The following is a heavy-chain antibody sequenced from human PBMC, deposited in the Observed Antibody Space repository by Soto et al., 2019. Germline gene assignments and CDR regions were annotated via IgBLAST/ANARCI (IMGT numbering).Heavy chain of an antibody. J-gene: IGHJ6*02. CDR2: IYPGDSDT. CDR3: ARSGGSGSYGTSLWDYYYYGMDV. CDR1: GYSFTSYW. Sequence: PGESLKISCKGSGYSFTSYWIGWVRQMPGKGLEWMGIIYPGDSDTRYSPSFQGQVTISADKSISTAYLQWSSLKASDTAMYYCARSGGSGSYGTSLWDYYYYGMDVWGQGTTVTVSS. D-gene: IGHD3-10*01. V-gene: IGHV5-51*01.